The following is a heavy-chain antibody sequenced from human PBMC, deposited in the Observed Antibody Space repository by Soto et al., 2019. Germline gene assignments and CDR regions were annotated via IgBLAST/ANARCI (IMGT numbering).Heavy chain of an antibody. CDR2: ISTTGNT. J-gene: IGHJ2*01. CDR1: GFTFSRYD. V-gene: IGHV3-13*01. CDR3: VRSDYSYGYGWYFDL. Sequence: GGSLRLSCAASGFTFSRYDMQWVRQGTGKGPEWVSGISTTGNTYYPDSVKGRFTISRENAKNSLYLQMNRLRARDTAVYYCVRSDYSYGYGWYFDLWGSGTLVTVSS. D-gene: IGHD5-18*01.